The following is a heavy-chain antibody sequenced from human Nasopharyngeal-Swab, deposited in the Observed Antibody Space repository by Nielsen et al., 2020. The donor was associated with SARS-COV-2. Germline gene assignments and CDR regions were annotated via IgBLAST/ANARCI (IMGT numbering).Heavy chain of an antibody. CDR3: ARGLVTPNYCSGGSCYWDYYYYYYMDV. J-gene: IGHJ6*03. V-gene: IGHV1-18*04. Sequence: ASVKVSCKASGYTFTSYGISWVRQAPGQGLEWMGWISAYNGNTNYAQKLQGGVTMTTDTSTSTAYMELRSLRSDDTAVYYCARGLVTPNYCSGGSCYWDYYYYYYMDVWGKGTTVTVSS. CDR1: GYTFTSYG. CDR2: ISAYNGNT. D-gene: IGHD2-15*01.